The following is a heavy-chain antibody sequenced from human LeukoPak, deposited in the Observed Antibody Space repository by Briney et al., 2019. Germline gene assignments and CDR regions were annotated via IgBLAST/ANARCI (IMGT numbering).Heavy chain of an antibody. Sequence: GGSLRLSCAASGFTFSEYAMHWVRQAPGKGLEWVAVISYDGRQKYYGDSVKGRFTISRDNPKNTLYLQMNSLRDDDTAVYYCARVFLERLTSGYFDNWGQGTLVTVSS. CDR1: GFTFSEYA. CDR3: ARVFLERLTSGYFDN. J-gene: IGHJ4*02. V-gene: IGHV3-30-3*01. D-gene: IGHD3-3*01. CDR2: ISYDGRQK.